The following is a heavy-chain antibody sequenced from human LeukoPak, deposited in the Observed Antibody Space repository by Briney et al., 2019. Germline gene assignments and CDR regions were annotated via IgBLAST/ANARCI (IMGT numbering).Heavy chain of an antibody. D-gene: IGHD3-22*01. Sequence: PGGSLRLSCAASGFTLSSYAMSWVRQAPGKGLEWVSTISGSGGSTYYADSVKGRFTISRDNSKNTLYLQMNSLGAEDTAVYYCARGGSSGYYNHFDYWGQGTLVTVSS. V-gene: IGHV3-23*01. CDR3: ARGGSSGYYNHFDY. CDR2: ISGSGGST. J-gene: IGHJ4*02. CDR1: GFTLSSYA.